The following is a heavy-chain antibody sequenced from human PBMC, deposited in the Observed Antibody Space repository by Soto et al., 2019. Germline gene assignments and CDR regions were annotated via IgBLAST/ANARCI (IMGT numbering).Heavy chain of an antibody. V-gene: IGHV4-31*03. D-gene: IGHD6-13*01. CDR3: ARVLRQQLVAYFDY. CDR1: GGSISSGGYY. CDR2: IYYSGST. J-gene: IGHJ4*02. Sequence: PSETLSLTCTVSGGSISSGGYYWSWIRQHPGKGLEWIGYIYYSGSTYYNPSLKSRVTISVDTSKNQFSLKLSSVTAADTAVYYCARVLRQQLVAYFDYWGQGTLVTVSS.